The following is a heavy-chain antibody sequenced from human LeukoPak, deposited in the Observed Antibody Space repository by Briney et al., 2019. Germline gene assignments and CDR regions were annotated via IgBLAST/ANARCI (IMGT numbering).Heavy chain of an antibody. CDR3: TRDNTGSIDH. J-gene: IGHJ4*02. CDR1: GFVFSNYW. V-gene: IGHV3-74*01. Sequence: GGSLRLSCTASGFVFSNYWMLWVRQAPGKGLEWVSLIQSDGSGTTYTDSMKGRFIISRDNAKNTLYLQMTSLTAEDTAVYYCTRDNTGSIDHWGQGTLVTVSS. CDR2: IQSDGSGT. D-gene: IGHD2-8*02.